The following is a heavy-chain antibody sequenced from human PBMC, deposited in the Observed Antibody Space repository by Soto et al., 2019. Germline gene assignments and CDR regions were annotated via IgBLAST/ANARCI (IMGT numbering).Heavy chain of an antibody. J-gene: IGHJ4*02. CDR3: ARDDDGRSTWWWPGATVTLFDY. CDR1: GYTFTSYG. CDR2: ISAYNGNT. Sequence: ASVKVSCKASGYTFTSYGISWVRQAPGQGLEWMGWISAYNGNTNYAQKLQGRVTMTTDRSTSTAYMGPRSLRSDDTAGYYCARDDDGRSTWWWPGATVTLFDYWGQGTLVTVSS. D-gene: IGHD2-21*01. V-gene: IGHV1-18*01.